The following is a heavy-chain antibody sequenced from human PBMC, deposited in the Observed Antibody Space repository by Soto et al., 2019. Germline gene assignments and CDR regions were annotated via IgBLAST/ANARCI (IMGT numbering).Heavy chain of an antibody. CDR3: AHRDGGYSSFDY. J-gene: IGHJ4*02. Sequence: QITLKESGPTLVKPTQSLTLTWTFSGFSLSTGGVGVGWIRQPPGKALEWLALIYWDDDKRYSPSLKTRLTITKDTSKNQVVLTMTNMDPVDTATYYCAHRDGGYSSFDYWGQGTLVTVSS. CDR1: GFSLSTGGVG. V-gene: IGHV2-5*02. D-gene: IGHD4-4*01. CDR2: IYWDDDK.